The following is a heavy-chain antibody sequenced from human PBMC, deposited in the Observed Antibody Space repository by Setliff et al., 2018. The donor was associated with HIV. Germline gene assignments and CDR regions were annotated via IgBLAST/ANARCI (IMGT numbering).Heavy chain of an antibody. CDR3: AKQYCGGDCYSDSYYYMDV. CDR1: GGSISSGHYY. D-gene: IGHD2-21*01. Sequence: SETLSLTCTVSGGSISSGHYYWSWIRQPAGKGLEWIGHIYSSGSTNYNPSLKSRVTISVDTSKNQFSLKLSSVTAADTAVYYCAKQYCGGDCYSDSYYYMDVWGKGTTITVSS. J-gene: IGHJ6*03. CDR2: IYSSGST. V-gene: IGHV4-61*09.